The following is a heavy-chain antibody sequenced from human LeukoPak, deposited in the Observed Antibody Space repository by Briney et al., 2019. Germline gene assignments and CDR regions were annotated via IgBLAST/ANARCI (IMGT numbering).Heavy chain of an antibody. CDR3: AREEYSSSSSYYYYGMDV. D-gene: IGHD6-6*01. CDR1: GYTFTGYY. CDR2: INPNSGGT. V-gene: IGHV1-2*02. Sequence: ASVKVSCKASGYTFTGYYMHWVRQAPGQGLEWMGWINPNSGGTNYAQKFQGRVTMTRDTSIGTAYMELSRLRSDDTAVYYCAREEYSSSSSYYYYGMDVWGQGTTVTVSS. J-gene: IGHJ6*02.